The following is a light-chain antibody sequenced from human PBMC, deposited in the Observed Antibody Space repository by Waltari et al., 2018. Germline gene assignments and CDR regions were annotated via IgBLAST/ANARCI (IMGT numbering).Light chain of an antibody. V-gene: IGKV3D-15*01. Sequence: EIVMTLSPATLSLSQGEGANLSCRASQSVSNKLALYHQKPGQAPRLLIYGASTRATGIPARFSGSGSGTEFTLTISILQSEDFAIYVCQQYDDWPYTFGQGTKLDI. CDR3: QQYDDWPYT. CDR2: GAS. J-gene: IGKJ2*01. CDR1: QSVSNK.